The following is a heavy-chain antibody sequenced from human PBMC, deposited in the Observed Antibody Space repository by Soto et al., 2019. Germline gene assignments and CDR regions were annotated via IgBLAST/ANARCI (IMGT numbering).Heavy chain of an antibody. J-gene: IGHJ6*02. Sequence: GGSLRLSCAASGFTFSSYSMNWVRQAPGKGLEWVSSISSSSSYIYYADSVKGRFTISRDNAKNSLYLQMNSLRAEDTAVYYCAREPGIAVAGTDYYYYGMDVWGQGTTVTVS. CDR3: AREPGIAVAGTDYYYYGMDV. CDR2: ISSSSSYI. V-gene: IGHV3-21*01. D-gene: IGHD6-19*01. CDR1: GFTFSSYS.